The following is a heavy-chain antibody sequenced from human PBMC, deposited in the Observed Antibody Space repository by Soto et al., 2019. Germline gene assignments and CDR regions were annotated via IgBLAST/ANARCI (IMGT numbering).Heavy chain of an antibody. CDR2: IYYSGST. CDR1: GGSISSYY. D-gene: IGHD3-9*01. CDR3: ARSSDPILTGLLYYYYMDV. Sequence: SETLSLTCTVSGGSISSYYWSWIRQPPGKGLEWIGYIYYSGSTNYNPSLKSRVTISVDTSKNQFSLKLSSVTAADTAVYYCARSSDPILTGLLYYYYMDVWGKGTTVTVSS. J-gene: IGHJ6*03. V-gene: IGHV4-59*01.